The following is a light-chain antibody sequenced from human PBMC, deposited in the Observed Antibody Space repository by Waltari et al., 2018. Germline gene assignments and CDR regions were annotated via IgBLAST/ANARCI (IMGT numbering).Light chain of an antibody. V-gene: IGKV3-20*01. CDR3: QQYGSSPPLT. Sequence: EIVLTQSPGTLSLSPGEGATLSCRASEGVSSSYLAWYQQKLVQAPRLLIYGASSRATGIPDRFSGSGSGTDFTLTISRLEPEDFAVYYCQQYGSSPPLTFGGGTKVEIK. CDR1: EGVSSSY. J-gene: IGKJ4*01. CDR2: GAS.